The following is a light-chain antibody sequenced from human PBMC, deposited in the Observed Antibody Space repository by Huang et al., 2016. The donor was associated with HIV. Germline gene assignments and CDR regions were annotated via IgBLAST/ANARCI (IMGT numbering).Light chain of an antibody. J-gene: IGKJ2*01. CDR2: GAS. CDR3: QQYNNWPRT. V-gene: IGKV3-15*01. CDR1: QDVSSN. Sequence: ERVMTQSPDILSVSPGETATLSCRASQDVSSNLAWYRQKPGQAPSPRIYGASTRVSGIPARFNGSGSGIAFTLTISSVQSEDFAVYYCQQYNNWPRTFGQGTKLEIK.